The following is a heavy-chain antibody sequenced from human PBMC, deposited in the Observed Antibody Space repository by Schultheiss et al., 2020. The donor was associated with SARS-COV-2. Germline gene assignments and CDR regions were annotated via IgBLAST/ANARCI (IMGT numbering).Heavy chain of an antibody. D-gene: IGHD3-16*02. CDR2: IYTSGST. CDR3: ARDSAYDYVWGSYRLGDAFDI. V-gene: IGHV4-61*02. J-gene: IGHJ3*02. Sequence: SQTLSLTCTVSGGSISSGSYYWGWIRQPAGKGLEWIGRIYTSGSTNYNPSLKSRVTMSVDTSKNQFSLKLSSVTAADTAVYYCARDSAYDYVWGSYRLGDAFDIWGQGTMVTVSS. CDR1: GGSISSGSYY.